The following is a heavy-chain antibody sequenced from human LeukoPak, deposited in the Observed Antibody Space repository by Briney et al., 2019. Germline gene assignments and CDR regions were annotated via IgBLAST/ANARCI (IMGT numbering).Heavy chain of an antibody. J-gene: IGHJ6*02. V-gene: IGHV3-11*04. CDR2: ISSSGSTI. Sequence: GGSLRLSCAASGLTVSSNYMSWVRQAPGKGLEWVSYISSSGSTIYYADSVKGRFTTSRDNAKNSLYLQMNSLRAEDTAVYYCARARSSGWLSYYYGMDVWGQGTTVTVSS. CDR3: ARARSSGWLSYYYGMDV. D-gene: IGHD6-19*01. CDR1: GLTVSSNY.